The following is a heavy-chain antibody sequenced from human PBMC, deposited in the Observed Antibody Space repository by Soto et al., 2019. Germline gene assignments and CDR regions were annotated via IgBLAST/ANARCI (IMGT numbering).Heavy chain of an antibody. CDR2: IYYSGST. Sequence: SETLSLTCTVSGGSITSSSYYWSWIRQPPGKGLEWIGYIYYSGSTNYNPSLKSRVTISVDTSKNQFSLKLSSVTDADTAVYYCARLYGLDAFDIWGQGTMVTVSS. D-gene: IGHD4-17*01. CDR1: GGSITSSSYY. CDR3: ARLYGLDAFDI. V-gene: IGHV4-61*01. J-gene: IGHJ3*02.